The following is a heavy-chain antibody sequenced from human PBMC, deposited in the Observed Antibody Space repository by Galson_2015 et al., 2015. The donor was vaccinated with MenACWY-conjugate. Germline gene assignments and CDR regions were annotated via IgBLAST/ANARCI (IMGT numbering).Heavy chain of an antibody. CDR1: GGSIGSHY. Sequence: SETLSLTCTVSGGSIGSHYWSWIRQPPGKGLEWIGYIYYSGSTNYNPSLKSRVTISVDTSKNQFSLKLNSVTAADTAVYFCARVGGAGALSLEAFDIWGQGTMVTVSP. CDR3: ARVGGAGALSLEAFDI. V-gene: IGHV4-59*11. D-gene: IGHD3-16*02. CDR2: IYYSGST. J-gene: IGHJ3*02.